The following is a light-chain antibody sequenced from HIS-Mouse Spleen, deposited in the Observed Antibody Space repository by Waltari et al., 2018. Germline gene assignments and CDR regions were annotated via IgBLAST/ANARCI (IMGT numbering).Light chain of an antibody. CDR2: SNN. J-gene: IGLJ1*01. CDR3: AAWDDSLNGYV. V-gene: IGLV1-44*01. CDR1: SSNIGRNT. Sequence: QSVLTQPPSASGTPGQRVPISCSGSSSNIGRNTLTWYQQLPGTAPKLLIYSNNQRPSGVPDRFSGSKSGTSASLAISGLQSEDEADYYCAAWDDSLNGYVFGTGTKVTVL.